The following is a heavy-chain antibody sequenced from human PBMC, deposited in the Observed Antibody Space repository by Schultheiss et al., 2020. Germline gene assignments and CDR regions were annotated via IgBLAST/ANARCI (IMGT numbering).Heavy chain of an antibody. CDR3: AKDLSDYGDYLGMDV. V-gene: IGHV3-30*18. J-gene: IGHJ6*02. CDR2: ISYDGSNK. CDR1: GFTFSSYG. D-gene: IGHD4-17*01. Sequence: GGSLRLSCAASGFTFSSYGMHWVRQAPGKGLEWVAVISYDGSNKYYADSVKGRFTISRDNSKNTLYLQMNSLRAEDTAVYYCAKDLSDYGDYLGMDVWGQGTTVNVSS.